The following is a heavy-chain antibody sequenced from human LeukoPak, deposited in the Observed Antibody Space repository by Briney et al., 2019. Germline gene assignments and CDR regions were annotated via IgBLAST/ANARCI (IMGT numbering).Heavy chain of an antibody. CDR2: ISAYNGNT. CDR1: GGTFSSYA. J-gene: IGHJ3*02. D-gene: IGHD3-22*01. CDR3: ARGYYYDSSGYPYYAFDI. Sequence: ASVKVSCKASGGTFSSYAISWVRQAPGQGLEWMGWISAYNGNTNYAQKLQGRVTMTTDTSTSTAYMELRSLRSDDTAVYYCARGYYYDSSGYPYYAFDIWGQGTMVTVSS. V-gene: IGHV1-18*01.